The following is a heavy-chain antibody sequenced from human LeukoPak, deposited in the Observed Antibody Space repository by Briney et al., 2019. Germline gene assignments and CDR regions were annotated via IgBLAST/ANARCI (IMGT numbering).Heavy chain of an antibody. CDR2: INHSGST. CDR3: ARAIVVVVAAPYYYYGMDV. Sequence: PSETLSLTCAVYGGSFSGFYWSWIRQPPGKGLEWIGEINHSGSTNYNPSLKSRVTISVDTSKNQFSLKLSSVTAADTAVYYCARAIVVVVAAPYYYYGMDVWGQGTTVTVSS. D-gene: IGHD2-15*01. CDR1: GGSFSGFY. J-gene: IGHJ6*02. V-gene: IGHV4-34*01.